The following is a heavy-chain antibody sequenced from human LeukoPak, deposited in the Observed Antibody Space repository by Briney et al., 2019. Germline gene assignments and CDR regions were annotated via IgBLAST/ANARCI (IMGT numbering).Heavy chain of an antibody. J-gene: IGHJ4*02. D-gene: IGHD6-19*01. Sequence: PSGTLPLTCTVSGGSISSPYWSWIRQPPGKGLEWIGYISYSGSTDYNPSLKSRITISVDMSKTQFSLELRSVTAADTAVYYCRYSSGWYQVDYWGQGTLVTVSS. CDR3: RYSSGWYQVDY. V-gene: IGHV4-59*11. CDR1: GGSISSPY. CDR2: ISYSGST.